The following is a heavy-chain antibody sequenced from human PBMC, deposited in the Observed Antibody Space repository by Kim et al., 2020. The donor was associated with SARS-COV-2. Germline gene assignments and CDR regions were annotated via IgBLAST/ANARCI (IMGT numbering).Heavy chain of an antibody. CDR2: INAGNGNT. V-gene: IGHV1-3*01. CDR3: AGDPYGGKSLDY. CDR1: GHTFTTYA. D-gene: IGHD4-17*01. Sequence: ASVKVSCKASGHTFTTYALHWVRQAPGQSLEWMGWINAGNGNTKYSQKFQGRVTITRDTSASTAFMELNSLTSEDTAVYYCAGDPYGGKSLDYWGQGTLVTVSS. J-gene: IGHJ4*02.